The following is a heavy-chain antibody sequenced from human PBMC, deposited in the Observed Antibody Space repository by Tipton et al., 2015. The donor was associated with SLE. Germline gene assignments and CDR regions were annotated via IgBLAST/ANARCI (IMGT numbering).Heavy chain of an antibody. V-gene: IGHV4-38-2*01. CDR2: IYHSGTT. D-gene: IGHD1-20*01. CDR1: GYPISSAFY. Sequence: VKPSETLSLICDVTGYPISSAFYWGWIRQPPGKGLEWIGSIYHSGTTYYNPSLKSRVTISVDTSKNHFSLKLSSVTAADTAIYYCGMVITQVYFYGVDVWGRGTTVTVSS. CDR3: GMVITQVYFYGVDV. J-gene: IGHJ6*02.